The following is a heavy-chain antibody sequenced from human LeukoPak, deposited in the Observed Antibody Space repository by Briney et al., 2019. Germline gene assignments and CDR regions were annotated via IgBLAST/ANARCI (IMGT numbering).Heavy chain of an antibody. CDR2: IYYSGKT. CDR1: GGSISWHY. D-gene: IGHD3-22*01. V-gene: IGHV4-59*11. J-gene: IGHJ3*02. CDR3: ARLLDNDSSGDPDTFDM. Sequence: SETLSLTCAVSGGSISWHYWSWIRQPAGKGLEWIGYIYYSGKTYYSPSLHSRVTISVDTSNNHFSLKLTSVTAADTALYYCARLLDNDSSGDPDTFDMWGQGTMVTVSS.